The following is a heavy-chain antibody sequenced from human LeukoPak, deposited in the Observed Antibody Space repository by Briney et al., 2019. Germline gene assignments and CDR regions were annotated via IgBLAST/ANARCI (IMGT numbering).Heavy chain of an antibody. CDR3: ARYCGGDCYGMDV. Sequence: GGSLRLSCTASGFTFSSYWMSWVSQAQGKGMEWVANIKQDGSEKDYVDSVKGRFTISRDNPRNSLHLQMNSLRAEDTAVYYCARYCGGDCYGMDVWGQGTTVTVSS. CDR1: GFTFSSYW. J-gene: IGHJ6*02. V-gene: IGHV3-7*01. CDR2: IKQDGSEK. D-gene: IGHD2-21*01.